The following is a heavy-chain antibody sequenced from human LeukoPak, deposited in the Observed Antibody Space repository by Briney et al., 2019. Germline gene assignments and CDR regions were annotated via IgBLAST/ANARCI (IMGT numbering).Heavy chain of an antibody. CDR3: ASGYYDSSGYSRDY. V-gene: IGHV3-30-3*01. J-gene: IGHJ4*02. CDR1: GFTLSSYA. D-gene: IGHD3-22*01. Sequence: GGSLRLSCAASGFTLSSYAMHWVRQAPGKGLEWVAHISYDGSNKSYGDSVKGRFTISRDNSKNTLYLQMNSLRAEDTAVYYCASGYYDSSGYSRDYWGQGTLVTVSS. CDR2: ISYDGSNK.